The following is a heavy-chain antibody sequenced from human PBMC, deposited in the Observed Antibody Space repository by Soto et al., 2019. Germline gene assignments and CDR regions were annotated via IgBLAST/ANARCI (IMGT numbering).Heavy chain of an antibody. CDR2: INHSGST. CDR1: GGSFSGYY. D-gene: IGHD3-3*01. CDR3: ARGRRDFWSRTYYYSGMDV. Sequence: SETLSLTCAVYGGSFSGYYWSWIRQPPGKGLEWIGEINHSGSTNYNPSLKSRVTISVDTSKNQFSLKLSSVTAADTAVYYCARGRRDFWSRTYYYSGMDVCGQGPTVTVSS. J-gene: IGHJ6*02. V-gene: IGHV4-34*01.